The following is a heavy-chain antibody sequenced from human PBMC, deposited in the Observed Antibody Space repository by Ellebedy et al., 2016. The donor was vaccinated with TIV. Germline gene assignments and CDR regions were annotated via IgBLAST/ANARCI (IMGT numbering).Heavy chain of an antibody. D-gene: IGHD6-19*01. CDR1: GFSLVTSGVG. CDR3: AHRPRTEEGGWYEVEYFDY. Sequence: SGPTLVKPTETLTLTCTFSGFSLVTSGVGVGWIRQPPGKALEWLARIDWDDDKYYSTSLKTRLTISKDTSKNQVVLTMTNMDPVDTATYYCAHRPRTEEGGWYEVEYFDYWGQGTLVTVSS. CDR2: IDWDDDK. J-gene: IGHJ4*02. V-gene: IGHV2-70*12.